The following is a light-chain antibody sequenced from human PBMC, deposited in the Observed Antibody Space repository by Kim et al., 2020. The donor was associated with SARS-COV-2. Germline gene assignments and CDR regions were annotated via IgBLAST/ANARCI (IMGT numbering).Light chain of an antibody. CDR3: MQALQTLPLIT. CDR1: QSLLHRSGNNY. Sequence: SISCRSSQSLLHRSGNNYLDWYLQKPGQSPQLLIYLGSNRASGVPDRFSGSGSGTDFTLKISRVEAEDVGVYYCMQALQTLPLITFGQGTRLEIK. CDR2: LGS. V-gene: IGKV2-28*01. J-gene: IGKJ5*01.